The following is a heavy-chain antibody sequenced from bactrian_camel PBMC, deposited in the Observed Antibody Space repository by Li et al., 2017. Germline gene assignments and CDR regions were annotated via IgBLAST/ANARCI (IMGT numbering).Heavy chain of an antibody. CDR2: IDIDGET. CDR3: AAEPLHQSRGYCYMGTYTYNY. V-gene: IGHV3S55*01. CDR1: GLRLDDTD. J-gene: IGHJ4*01. D-gene: IGHD2*01. Sequence: HVQLVESGGGSVQAGGSLRLSCRASGLRLDDTDMGWYRQTTGNECEMVSTIDIDGETSYGDSVKGRFTVSRDNAKNTLYLQMNSLKPEDTAMYYCAAEPLHQSRGYCYMGTYTYNYWGQGTQVTVS.